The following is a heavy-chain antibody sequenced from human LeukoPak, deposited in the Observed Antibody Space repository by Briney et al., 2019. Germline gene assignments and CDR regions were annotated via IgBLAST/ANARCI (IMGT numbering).Heavy chain of an antibody. D-gene: IGHD3-16*01. Sequence: ASVKVSCKASGGTFSSYAISWVRQAPGQGLEWMGGIIPIFGTANYAQKFQGRVTITADESTSTAYMELSSLRSEDTAVYYCARERGSYDGINWFDPWGQGTLVTVSS. CDR2: IIPIFGTA. CDR3: ARERGSYDGINWFDP. J-gene: IGHJ5*02. CDR1: GGTFSSYA. V-gene: IGHV1-69*01.